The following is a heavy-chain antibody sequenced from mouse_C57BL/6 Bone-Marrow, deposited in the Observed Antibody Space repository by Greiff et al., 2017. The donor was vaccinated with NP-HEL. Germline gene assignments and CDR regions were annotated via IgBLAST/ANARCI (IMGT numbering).Heavy chain of an antibody. J-gene: IGHJ2*01. D-gene: IGHD2-13*01. CDR2: IEPETGGT. V-gene: IGHV1-15*01. Sequence: QVQLQQSGAELVRPGASVTLSCKASGYTFTDYEMHWVKQTPVHGLEWIGAIEPETGGTAYNQKFKGKAILTADKSSSTAYMELRSLTSEDSAVYDCTRDDCLKNYFDYWGQGTTLTVSS. CDR3: TRDDCLKNYFDY. CDR1: GYTFTDYE.